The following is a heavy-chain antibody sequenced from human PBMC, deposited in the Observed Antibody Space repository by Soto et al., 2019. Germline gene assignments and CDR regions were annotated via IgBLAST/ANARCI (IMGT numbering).Heavy chain of an antibody. CDR2: IVTYNGNT. V-gene: IGHV1-18*01. CDR3: ARDPQSSGWRGKWFDA. CDR1: GYTFTNYG. J-gene: IGHJ5*02. D-gene: IGHD6-19*01. Sequence: QVQLVQSGAEVKKPGASVKVSCKAAGYTFTNYGISWVRQAPGQGLEWMGWIVTYNGNTQSTQKLQGRVTMTTDTSTSTAYMELRSLRSDDTAVYYCARDPQSSGWRGKWFDAWGQGTMVTVSS.